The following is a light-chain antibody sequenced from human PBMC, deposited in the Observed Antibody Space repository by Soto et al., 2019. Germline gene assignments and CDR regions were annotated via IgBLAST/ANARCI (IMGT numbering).Light chain of an antibody. V-gene: IGKV3-11*01. CDR3: QQRSNWPIT. J-gene: IGKJ5*01. CDR1: QSVSSY. Sequence: EIVLTQSPATLSLSPGERATLSCRASQSVSSYLAWYQQKPGQAPRLLIYDASNRATGIPARFSGSGSGTDFTLTISCLEPEDFAVYYCQQRSNWPITFGQGTRLEI. CDR2: DAS.